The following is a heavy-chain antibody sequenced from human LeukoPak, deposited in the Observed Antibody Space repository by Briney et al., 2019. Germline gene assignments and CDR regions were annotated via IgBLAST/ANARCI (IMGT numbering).Heavy chain of an antibody. CDR1: GYSISSDYY. CDR2: IYHSGST. J-gene: IGHJ5*02. V-gene: IGHV4-38-2*01. CDR3: ARLPAAIHWFDP. Sequence: SETLSLTCAVSGYSISSDYYWGWIRQPPGKGLEWIGSIYHSGSTYYNPSLKSRVTISVDTSKNQFSLKLSSVTAADTAVYYCARLPAAIHWFDPWGQGTLVTVSS. D-gene: IGHD2-2*02.